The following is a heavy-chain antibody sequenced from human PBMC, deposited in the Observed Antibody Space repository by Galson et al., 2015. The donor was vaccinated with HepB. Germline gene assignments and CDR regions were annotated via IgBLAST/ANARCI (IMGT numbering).Heavy chain of an antibody. CDR2: IKEDGGEK. CDR1: GFSFSNYD. CDR3: ARDPPATHCSSTSCYDDAFGI. V-gene: IGHV3-7*01. D-gene: IGHD2-2*01. J-gene: IGHJ3*02. Sequence: SLRLSCAASGFSFSNYDMSWVRQAPGKGLEWVANIKEDGGEKNYVDSVKGRFTISRDNAKKSLYLQMNSLRAEDTAVYYCARDPPATHCSSTSCYDDAFGIWGQGTMVTVSS.